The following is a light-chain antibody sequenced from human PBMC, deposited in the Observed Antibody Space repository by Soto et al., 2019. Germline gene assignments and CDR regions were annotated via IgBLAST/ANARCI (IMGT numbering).Light chain of an antibody. Sequence: DIQMTQSTSSLSASVGDRVTITCRARQGISNDLSWYHQKPGKVPKLLIYAAATLQSGVPSRFSGSGSGTDFTLTIIILQTEDVATYFSQNYNSAPITFGGGTQVEIK. CDR2: AAA. CDR1: QGISND. J-gene: IGKJ4*01. CDR3: QNYNSAPIT. V-gene: IGKV1-27*01.